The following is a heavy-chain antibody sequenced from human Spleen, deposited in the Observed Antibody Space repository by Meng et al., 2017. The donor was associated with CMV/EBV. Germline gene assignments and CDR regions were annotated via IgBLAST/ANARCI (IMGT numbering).Heavy chain of an antibody. CDR3: ARGSGYLNPFDY. V-gene: IGHV1-69*10. J-gene: IGHJ4*02. D-gene: IGHD5-12*01. Sequence: QVHLVQSGAWTKKYGSSVKVSCKASGGTFGNYAMNWVRQAPGQGLEWMGGIIRILGISYYAQKFKGRVTATADKSTNTAYMELSSLTAEDTAVYYCARGSGYLNPFDYWGQGTLVTVSS. CDR1: GGTFGNYA. CDR2: IIRILGIS.